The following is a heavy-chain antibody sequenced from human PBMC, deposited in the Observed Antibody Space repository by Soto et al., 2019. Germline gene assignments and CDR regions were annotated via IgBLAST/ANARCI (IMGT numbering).Heavy chain of an antibody. V-gene: IGHV5-51*01. CDR1: GYSFTSYW. CDR2: IYPGDSDT. Sequence: PGESLKISCKGSGYSFTSYWIGWVRQMPGKGLEWMGIIYPGDSDTRYSPSFQGQVTISADKSISTAYLQWSSLKASDTAMYYFARHDRKCYYYCGMDFWGQGTTVTVSS. CDR3: ARHDRKCYYYCGMDF. J-gene: IGHJ6*02.